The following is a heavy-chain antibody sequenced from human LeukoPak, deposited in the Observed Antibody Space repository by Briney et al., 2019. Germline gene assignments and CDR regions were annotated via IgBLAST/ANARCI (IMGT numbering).Heavy chain of an antibody. CDR3: ARDQEAFDY. V-gene: IGHV1-46*01. CDR1: GFSFTSNY. J-gene: IGHJ4*02. CDR2: IYPRDGST. Sequence: ASVKVSCKASGFSFTSNYIHWVRQAPGQGLEWMGMIYPRDGSTSYAQKFQGRVTVTRDTSTSTVHMELSGLRSEDTAVYYCARDQEAFDYWGQGTLVTVSS.